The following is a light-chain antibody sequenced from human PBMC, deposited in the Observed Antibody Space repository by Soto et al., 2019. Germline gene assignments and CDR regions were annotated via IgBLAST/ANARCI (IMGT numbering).Light chain of an antibody. CDR1: SSDVGSYNL. CDR2: EGS. J-gene: IGLJ1*01. Sequence: QSALTQPASVSGSPGQSITISCTGTSSDVGSYNLVSWYQQHPGKAPNLMIYEGSKRPSGVSNRFSGSKSGNTASLTISGLQAEDEADYYCCSYAGRSTLYVFGTGTKLTVL. V-gene: IGLV2-23*01. CDR3: CSYAGRSTLYV.